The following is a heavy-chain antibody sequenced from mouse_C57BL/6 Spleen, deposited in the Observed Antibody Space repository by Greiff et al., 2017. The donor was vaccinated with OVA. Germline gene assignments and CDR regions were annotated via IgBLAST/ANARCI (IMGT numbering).Heavy chain of an antibody. J-gene: IGHJ4*01. CDR1: GFTFSDYG. V-gene: IGHV5-17*01. Sequence: DVHLVESGGGLVKPGGSLKLSCAASGFTFSDYGMHWVRQAPEKGLEWVAYISSGSSTIYYADTVKGRFTISRDNAKNTLFLQMTSLRSEDTAMYYCARGGGPKAMDYWGQGTSVTVSS. CDR2: ISSGSSTI. CDR3: ARGGGPKAMDY.